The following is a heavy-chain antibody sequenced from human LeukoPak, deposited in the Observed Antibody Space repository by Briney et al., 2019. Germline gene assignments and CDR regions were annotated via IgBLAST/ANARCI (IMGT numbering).Heavy chain of an antibody. CDR2: FDPEDGET. Sequence: ASVKVSCKVSGYTLTELSMHWVRQAPGKGREWMGGFDPEDGETIYAQKFQGRVTMTEDTSTDTAYMELSSLRSEDTAVYYCSTVPPCAYYYYMYVWGKGTTVTVSS. CDR1: GYTLTELS. V-gene: IGHV1-24*01. J-gene: IGHJ6*03. CDR3: STVPPCAYYYYMYV.